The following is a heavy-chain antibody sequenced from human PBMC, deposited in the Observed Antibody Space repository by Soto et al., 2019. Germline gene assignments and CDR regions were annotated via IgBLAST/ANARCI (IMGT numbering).Heavy chain of an antibody. CDR1: GGSFNGYY. J-gene: IGHJ4*02. Sequence: SETLSLTCAVYGGSFNGYYWSWIRQPPGKGLEWIGEINHSGITNYNPSLKSRVTISVDTSKNQFSLNLTSMTAADTAVYYCARGSVDYNFWSGYYSRFYYFDFWGQGTLVTVSS. CDR2: INHSGIT. V-gene: IGHV4-34*01. CDR3: ARGSVDYNFWSGYYSRFYYFDF. D-gene: IGHD3-3*01.